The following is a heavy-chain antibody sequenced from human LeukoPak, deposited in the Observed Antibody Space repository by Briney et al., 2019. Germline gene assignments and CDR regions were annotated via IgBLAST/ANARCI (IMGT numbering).Heavy chain of an antibody. CDR2: IGSGSVDK. Sequence: GGSLRLSCAASGFSFNIYAMGWVRQAPGKGLEWVSVIGSGSVDKHYADTVRGRFDISRDNSKNRLFLQMNSLRVEDSGVYYCAKRVPLTALDYWGQGTLVTVSS. CDR1: GFSFNIYA. D-gene: IGHD3-3*01. V-gene: IGHV3-23*01. CDR3: AKRVPLTALDY. J-gene: IGHJ4*02.